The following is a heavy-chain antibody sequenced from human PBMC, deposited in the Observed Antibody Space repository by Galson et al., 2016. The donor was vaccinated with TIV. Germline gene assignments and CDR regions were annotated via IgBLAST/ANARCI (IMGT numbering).Heavy chain of an antibody. CDR1: GDSVSGSTAA. CDR2: TYYASKWNT. CDR3: SRGNWNYGMGGAMDV. J-gene: IGHJ6*02. Sequence: CAISGDSVSGSTAAWNWVRQSPSRGLEWLGRTYYASKWNTDYAVSVKGRIIIRPDTSMNQVSLQLSSVIPDDTAVYYCSRGNWNYGMGGAMDVWGRGTTVTVS. V-gene: IGHV6-1*01. D-gene: IGHD1-7*01.